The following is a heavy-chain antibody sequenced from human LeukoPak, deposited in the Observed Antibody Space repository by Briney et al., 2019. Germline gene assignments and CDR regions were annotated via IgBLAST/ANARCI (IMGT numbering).Heavy chain of an antibody. CDR1: GYSFTKFW. J-gene: IGHJ6*03. Sequence: GESLKISCKASGYSFTKFWIAWVRQMPGKGLEWVGIIYPGDSDTRYNPSLQGQVTISADRSTSTAYLQWSSLKASDTAMYYCALGGRHSSSPRIYYMDVWGKGTTVTVSS. D-gene: IGHD6-6*01. V-gene: IGHV5-51*01. CDR2: IYPGDSDT. CDR3: ALGGRHSSSPRIYYMDV.